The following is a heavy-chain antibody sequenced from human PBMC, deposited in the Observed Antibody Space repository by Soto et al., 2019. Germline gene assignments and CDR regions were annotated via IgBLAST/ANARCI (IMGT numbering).Heavy chain of an antibody. CDR3: ARGFEQQLVLSYHYGMDV. CDR1: VGYFSGYY. V-gene: IGHV4-34*01. Sequence: SETLSLTCTVYVGYFSGYYWSWIRHPQGKGLEWIGEISHSGSTNYIPSLKSRVTISVDTSKNQLSLTLNSVTAADRAVYYCARGFEQQLVLSYHYGMDVWRQGTPVTV. D-gene: IGHD6-6*01. J-gene: IGHJ6*02. CDR2: ISHSGST.